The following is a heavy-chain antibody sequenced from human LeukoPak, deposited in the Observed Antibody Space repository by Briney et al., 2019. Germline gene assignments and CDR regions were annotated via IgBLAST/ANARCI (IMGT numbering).Heavy chain of an antibody. CDR1: GGSISSSNW. CDR2: IYHSGST. Sequence: ASETLSLTCAVSGGSISSSNWWSWVRQPPGRGLEWIGEIYHSGSTNYNPSLKSRVTISVDKSKNQFSLKLSSVTAADTAVYYCARDRRTMVRNTPFDYWGQGTLVTVSS. J-gene: IGHJ4*02. CDR3: ARDRRTMVRNTPFDY. V-gene: IGHV4-4*02. D-gene: IGHD3-10*01.